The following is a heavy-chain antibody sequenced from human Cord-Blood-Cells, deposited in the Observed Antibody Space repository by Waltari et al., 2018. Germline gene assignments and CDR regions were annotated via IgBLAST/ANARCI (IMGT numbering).Heavy chain of an antibody. CDR3: ARDSGDYVWGSYRYFDY. CDR1: GFTFSIYN. J-gene: IGHJ4*02. Sequence: EVQLVESGGGLVKPGGSLRLSCDASGFTFSIYNMIWVRQAPGKGLEWVSSISSSSSYIYYADSVKGRFTISRDNAKNSLYLQMNSLRAEDTAVYYCARDSGDYVWGSYRYFDYWGQGTLVTVSS. V-gene: IGHV3-21*01. D-gene: IGHD3-16*02. CDR2: ISSSSSYI.